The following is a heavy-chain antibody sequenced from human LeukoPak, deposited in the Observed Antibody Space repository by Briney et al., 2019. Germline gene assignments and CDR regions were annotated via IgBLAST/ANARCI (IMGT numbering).Heavy chain of an antibody. V-gene: IGHV4-39*01. D-gene: IGHD3-10*01. CDR1: GGSISSSSYY. CDR3: ARNPSGCRGDY. Sequence: PSETLSLTCTVSGGSISSSSYYWGWIRQPPGKGLEWIGRIYYSGSTYYNPSLKSRVTISVDTSQNQFCLKLSSVTAPDTAVYYCARNPSGCRGDYWGKGTLVTVSS. J-gene: IGHJ4*02. CDR2: IYYSGST.